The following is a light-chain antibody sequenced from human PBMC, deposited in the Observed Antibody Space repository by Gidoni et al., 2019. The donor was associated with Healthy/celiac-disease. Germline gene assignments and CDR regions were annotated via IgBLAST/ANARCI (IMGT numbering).Light chain of an antibody. CDR3: QQRSNWPPLT. CDR1: QSVSSD. J-gene: IGKJ4*01. V-gene: IGKV3-11*01. Sequence: EIVLTQSPATLSLYPGERATLSCRASQSVSSDLAWYQQKPGQAPRLLIYDASNRATGIPARFSGSGSGTDFTLTISSLEPEDFAVYYCQQRSNWPPLTFGGXTKVEIK. CDR2: DAS.